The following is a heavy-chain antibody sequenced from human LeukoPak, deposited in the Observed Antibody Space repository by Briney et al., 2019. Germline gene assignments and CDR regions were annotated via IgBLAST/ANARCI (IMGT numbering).Heavy chain of an antibody. CDR2: INRSGST. J-gene: IGHJ5*02. Sequence: SETLSLTCAVYGGSFSGYYWSWIRQPPGKGLEWIGEINRSGSTNYNPSLKSRVTISVDTSKNQFSLKLSSVTAADTAVYYCAGGVGIAAAGSGVDPWGQGTLVTVSS. D-gene: IGHD6-13*01. V-gene: IGHV4-34*01. CDR1: GGSFSGYY. CDR3: AGGVGIAAAGSGVDP.